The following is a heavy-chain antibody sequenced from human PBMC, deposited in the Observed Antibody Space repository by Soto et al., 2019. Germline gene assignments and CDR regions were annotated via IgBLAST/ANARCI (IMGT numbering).Heavy chain of an antibody. D-gene: IGHD3-16*01. Sequence: ASVKVSCKASGYTFTSYYMHWVRQAPGQGLEWIGIINPSGGNTNYAQKFQGWVTITRDMSISTAYMELSRLRSEDTAVYYCAIPLGDDAFDIWGQGTMVTVSS. V-gene: IGHV1-46*01. CDR3: AIPLGDDAFDI. CDR1: GYTFTSYY. CDR2: INPSGGNT. J-gene: IGHJ3*02.